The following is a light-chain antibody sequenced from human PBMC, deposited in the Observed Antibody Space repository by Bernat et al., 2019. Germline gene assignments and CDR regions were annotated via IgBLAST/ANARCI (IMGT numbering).Light chain of an antibody. J-gene: IGKJ5*01. CDR1: QVIGTY. Sequence: DIQLTQSPPFLSASVGDRVTITCRASQVIGTYLAWYQRKPGKAPNLLIYGASTLQTGVPSRFSGSGSGTEFTLTISSLRPEDFATYHCQQLNSYPITFGQGTRLEIK. V-gene: IGKV1-9*01. CDR3: QQLNSYPIT. CDR2: GAS.